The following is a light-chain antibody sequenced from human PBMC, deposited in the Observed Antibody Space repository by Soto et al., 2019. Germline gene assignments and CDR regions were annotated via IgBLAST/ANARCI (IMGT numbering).Light chain of an antibody. CDR1: QDISSL. CDR3: QQVNSFPPLT. CDR2: AAS. J-gene: IGKJ3*01. Sequence: DIQMTQSPSSVSASVGDRVTITCRASQDISSLLAWYQQKPGRAPKLLIYAASTLQSGVPSRFSGSGSGTDFTLTISSLQPEDFATYFCQQVNSFPPLTFGPGTKVDIK. V-gene: IGKV1-12*01.